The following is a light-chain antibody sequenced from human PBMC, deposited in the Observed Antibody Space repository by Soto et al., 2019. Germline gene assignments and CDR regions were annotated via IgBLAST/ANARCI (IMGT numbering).Light chain of an antibody. CDR3: LQRSKWPLT. CDR1: QSVSNY. V-gene: IGKV3-11*01. CDR2: DAS. J-gene: IGKJ4*01. Sequence: EIVLTQSPATLSLSPGERATLSCRASQSVSNYLAWYQQKPGQAPRLFIYDASNRATGIPARFSGSGSGTDFTLTISSLEPEDFVVYYCLQRSKWPLTFGGGTKVDIK.